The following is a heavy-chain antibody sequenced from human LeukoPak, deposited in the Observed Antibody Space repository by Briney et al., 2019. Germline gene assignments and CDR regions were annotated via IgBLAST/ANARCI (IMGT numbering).Heavy chain of an antibody. J-gene: IGHJ5*02. V-gene: IGHV1-46*01. D-gene: IGHD3-9*01. CDR3: ARVAHHSYDILTPFDP. CDR2: INPSGGST. CDR1: GYTFTSYY. Sequence: GASVKVSCTASGYTFTSYYMHWVRQAPGQGLEWMGIINPSGGSTSYAQKFQGRVTMTRDTSTSTVYMELSSLRSEDTAVYYCARVAHHSYDILTPFDPWGQGTLVTVSS.